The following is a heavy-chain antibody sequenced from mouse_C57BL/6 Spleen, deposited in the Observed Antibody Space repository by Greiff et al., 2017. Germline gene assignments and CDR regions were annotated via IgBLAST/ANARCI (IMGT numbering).Heavy chain of an antibody. J-gene: IGHJ3*01. CDR1: GYSFTGYF. D-gene: IGHD2-3*01. Sequence: VQLKESGPELVKPGDSVKISCKASGYSFTGYFMNWVMQSHGKSLEWIGRINPYNGDTFYNQKFKGKATLTVDKSSSTAHMELRSLTSEDSAVYYSARVHDGYFFAYWGQGTLVTVSA. CDR2: INPYNGDT. CDR3: ARVHDGYFFAY. V-gene: IGHV1-20*01.